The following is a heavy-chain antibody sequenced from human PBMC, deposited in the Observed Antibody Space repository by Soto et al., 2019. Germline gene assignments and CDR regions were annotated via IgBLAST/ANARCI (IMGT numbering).Heavy chain of an antibody. CDR3: ARGPDYGDYDY. J-gene: IGHJ4*02. D-gene: IGHD4-17*01. V-gene: IGHV3-30-3*01. Sequence: GGALRLLCAASGFTVSSYAMHWVRQAPGKGLEWVAVISYDGSNKYYADSVKGRFTISRDNSKNTLYLQMNSLRAEDTAVYYCARGPDYGDYDYRGQRTLVPVSS. CDR2: ISYDGSNK. CDR1: GFTVSSYA.